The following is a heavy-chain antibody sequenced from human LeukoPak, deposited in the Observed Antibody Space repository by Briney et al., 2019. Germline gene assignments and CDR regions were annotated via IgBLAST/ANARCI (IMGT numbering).Heavy chain of an antibody. J-gene: IGHJ6*03. V-gene: IGHV3-33*01. CDR1: GFTFSSYG. CDR3: ARVSCSSTSCYRADYYYYYYMDV. Sequence: PGRSLRLSCAASGFTFSSYGMHWVRQAPGKGLEWVAVIWYDGSNKYYADSVKGRFTISRDNFKNTLYLQMNSLRAEDTAVYYCARVSCSSTSCYRADYYYYYYMDVWGKGNTVTVSS. D-gene: IGHD2-2*02. CDR2: IWYDGSNK.